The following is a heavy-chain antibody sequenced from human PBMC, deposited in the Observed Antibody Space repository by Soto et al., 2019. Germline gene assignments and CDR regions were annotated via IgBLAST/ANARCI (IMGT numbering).Heavy chain of an antibody. CDR2: ISSSSSTI. CDR3: ARTPGSGYSQPFDY. Sequence: GGSLRLSCAASGFTFSSYSMNWVRQAPGKGLEWVSYISSSSSTIYYADSVKGRFTISRDNAKNSLYLQMNSLRDEDTAVYYCARTPGSGYSQPFDYWGQGTLVTVSS. D-gene: IGHD3-3*01. V-gene: IGHV3-48*02. J-gene: IGHJ4*02. CDR1: GFTFSSYS.